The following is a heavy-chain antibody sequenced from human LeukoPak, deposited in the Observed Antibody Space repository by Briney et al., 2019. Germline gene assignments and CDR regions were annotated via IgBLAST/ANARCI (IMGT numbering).Heavy chain of an antibody. V-gene: IGHV3-23*01. Sequence: GGSLRPSCAASGFTFSSYAMSWVRQAPGKGLEWVSAISGSGGSTYYADSVKGRFTISRDNSKNTLYLQMNSLRAEDTAVYYCAKGGNYDSSGYYSYYFDYWGQGTLVTVSS. CDR2: ISGSGGST. J-gene: IGHJ4*02. CDR1: GFTFSSYA. CDR3: AKGGNYDSSGYYSYYFDY. D-gene: IGHD3-22*01.